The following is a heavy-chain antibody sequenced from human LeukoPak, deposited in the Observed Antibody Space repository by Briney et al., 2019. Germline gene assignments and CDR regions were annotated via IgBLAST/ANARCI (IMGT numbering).Heavy chain of an antibody. V-gene: IGHV4-59*01. CDR2: MQSTGNS. Sequence: RTSETLSLTCIVSGDSISTYHWNWIRKPPGRGLEWIGYMQSTGNSNYNPSLRSRVTMFVDTSKNQVALILRSVTAADTAVYFCARDKQHSYGRYFDHWGQGALVTVSS. J-gene: IGHJ4*02. CDR3: ARDKQHSYGRYFDH. D-gene: IGHD5-18*01. CDR1: GDSISTYH.